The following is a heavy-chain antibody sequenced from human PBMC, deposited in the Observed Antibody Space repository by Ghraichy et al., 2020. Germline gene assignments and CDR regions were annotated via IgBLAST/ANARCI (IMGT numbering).Heavy chain of an antibody. Sequence: GGSLRLSCAASGFTFSSYAMSWVRQAPGKGLEWVSAFSGSGGSTYYADSVKGRFTISRANAKNTLYLKMNSLRAEDTAVYYCAKDWDYYGSVSYFGWGQGTLVTVSS. V-gene: IGHV3-23*01. J-gene: IGHJ4*02. CDR1: GFTFSSYA. CDR3: AKDWDYYGSVSYFG. D-gene: IGHD3-10*01. CDR2: FSGSGGST.